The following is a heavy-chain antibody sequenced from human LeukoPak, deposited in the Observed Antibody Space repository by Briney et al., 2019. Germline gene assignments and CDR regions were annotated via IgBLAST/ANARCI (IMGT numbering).Heavy chain of an antibody. V-gene: IGHV3-48*01. CDR3: AKGGDFGVVIIDYYFDY. CDR2: ISSSSSTI. Sequence: GGSLRLSCAASGFTFSSYSMNWVRQAPGKGLEWVSYISSSSSTIYYADSVKGRFTTSRDNSKNTLNLQMNSLRAEDTAVYYCAKGGDFGVVIIDYYFDYWGQGTLVTVSS. CDR1: GFTFSSYS. J-gene: IGHJ4*02. D-gene: IGHD3-3*01.